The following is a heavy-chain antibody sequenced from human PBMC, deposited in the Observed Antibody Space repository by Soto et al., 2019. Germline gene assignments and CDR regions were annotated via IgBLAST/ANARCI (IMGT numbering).Heavy chain of an antibody. Sequence: ASVKVSCKASGYTFTSYDINWVRQATGQGLEWMGWMNPNSGNTGYAQKFQGRVTMTRNTSISTAYMELSSLRSEDTAVYYCARGGVEGTIFVVVIIGHYYYYGMDVWGQGTTVTVSS. J-gene: IGHJ6*02. V-gene: IGHV1-8*01. CDR2: MNPNSGNT. D-gene: IGHD3-3*01. CDR1: GYTFTSYD. CDR3: ARGGVEGTIFVVVIIGHYYYYGMDV.